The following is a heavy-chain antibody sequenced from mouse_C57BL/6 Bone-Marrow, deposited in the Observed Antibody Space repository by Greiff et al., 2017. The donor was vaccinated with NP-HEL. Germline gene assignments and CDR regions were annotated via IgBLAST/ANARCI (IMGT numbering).Heavy chain of an antibody. CDR3: TTYYYGSSYEEYFDY. CDR2: IDPETGGT. V-gene: IGHV1-15*01. CDR1: GYIFTDYE. J-gene: IGHJ2*01. Sequence: QVQLQQSGAELVRPGASVTLSCKASGYIFTDYEMHWVKQTPVHGLEWIGAIDPETGGTAYNQKFKGKAILTADKSSSTAYMELRSLTSEDSAVYYCTTYYYGSSYEEYFDYWGQGTTLTVSS. D-gene: IGHD1-1*01.